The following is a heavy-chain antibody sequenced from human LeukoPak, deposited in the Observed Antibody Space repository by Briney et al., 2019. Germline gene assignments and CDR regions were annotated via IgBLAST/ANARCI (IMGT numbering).Heavy chain of an antibody. Sequence: GASVKVSCKASGYTFTSYAMHWVRQAPGQRLEWMGWINAGNGNTKYSQKFQGRVTITRDTSASTAYMELSSLRSEDTAVYYCARERQGRAAAGTGGFDYWGQGTLVTVSS. D-gene: IGHD6-13*01. CDR1: GYTFTSYA. J-gene: IGHJ4*02. CDR2: INAGNGNT. CDR3: ARERQGRAAAGTGGFDY. V-gene: IGHV1-3*01.